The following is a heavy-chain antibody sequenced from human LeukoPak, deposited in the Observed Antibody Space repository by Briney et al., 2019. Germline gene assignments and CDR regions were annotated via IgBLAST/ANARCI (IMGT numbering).Heavy chain of an antibody. Sequence: GASVKVSCKVSGYTLTELSMHWVRQAPGKGLEWMGGFDPEDGETIYAQKFQGRVTMTEDTSTDTAYMELSSLRSEDTAVYYCATGRRVYYGSRNLLYWGHGTLVTVSS. CDR3: ATGRRVYYGSRNLLY. CDR1: GYTLTELS. J-gene: IGHJ4*01. D-gene: IGHD3-10*01. CDR2: FDPEDGET. V-gene: IGHV1-24*01.